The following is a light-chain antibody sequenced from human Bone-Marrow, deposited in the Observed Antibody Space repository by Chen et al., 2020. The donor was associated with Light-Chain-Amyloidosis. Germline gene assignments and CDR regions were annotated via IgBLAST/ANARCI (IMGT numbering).Light chain of an antibody. J-gene: IGLJ2*01. Sequence: SYELTQPTSVSVSPGQTARITCSGDDLPTKYAYWCQQKPGQAPVLVIHRDTERPSGISERFSGSSSGTTATLSISGVQAEDEADYHCQSADSSGTYEVIFGGGTKLTVL. CDR1: DLPTKY. CDR3: QSADSSGTYEVI. CDR2: RDT. V-gene: IGLV3-25*03.